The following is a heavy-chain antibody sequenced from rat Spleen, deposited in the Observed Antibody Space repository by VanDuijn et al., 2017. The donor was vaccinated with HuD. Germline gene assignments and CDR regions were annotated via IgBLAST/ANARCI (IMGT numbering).Heavy chain of an antibody. CDR2: ISNTGGTT. J-gene: IGHJ3*01. CDR3: ARHELPGYNWFAY. D-gene: IGHD1-4*01. Sequence: EVQLVESGGGLVQPGRSLKLSCVASGFTFNNYWMTWIRQAPGKGLEWVASISNTGGTTNYPDSVKGRISISRDNAKSTLYLQMDSLRSEDTATYYCARHELPGYNWFAYWGQGTLVTVSS. V-gene: IGHV5-31*01. CDR1: GFTFNNYW.